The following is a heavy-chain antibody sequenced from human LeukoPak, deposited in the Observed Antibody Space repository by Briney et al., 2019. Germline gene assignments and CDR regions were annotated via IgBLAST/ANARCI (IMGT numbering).Heavy chain of an antibody. CDR3: ARGLWFGELSAEN. J-gene: IGHJ4*02. CDR1: GGSISSYY. Sequence: NSSETLSLTCTVSGGSISSYYWSWIRQPPGKGLEWIGYIYTSGSTNYNPSLKSRVTISVDTSKNQFSLKLSSVTAADTAVYYCARGLWFGELSAENWGQGTLVTVSS. V-gene: IGHV4-4*09. CDR2: IYTSGST. D-gene: IGHD3-10*01.